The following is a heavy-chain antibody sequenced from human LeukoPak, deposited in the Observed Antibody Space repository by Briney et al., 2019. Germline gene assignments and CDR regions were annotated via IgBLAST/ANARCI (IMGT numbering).Heavy chain of an antibody. V-gene: IGHV3-11*01. J-gene: IGHJ6*02. Sequence: GGSLRLSCAASGFTFSDYYMSWIRQAPGKGLEWVSYISSSGSTIYYADSVKGRFTISRDNAKNSLYLQTNSLRAEDTAVYYCARFMHYDFWSGYYTPYYYYGMDVWGQGTTVTVSS. CDR3: ARFMHYDFWSGYYTPYYYYGMDV. CDR1: GFTFSDYY. D-gene: IGHD3-3*01. CDR2: ISSSGSTI.